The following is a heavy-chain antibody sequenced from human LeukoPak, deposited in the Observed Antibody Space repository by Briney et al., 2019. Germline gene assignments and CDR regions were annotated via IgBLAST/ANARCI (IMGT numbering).Heavy chain of an antibody. J-gene: IGHJ6*02. CDR3: AKLGYCSSTSCYYYYGMDV. V-gene: IGHV3-23*01. CDR1: GFTFDAYG. D-gene: IGHD2-2*01. Sequence: GGSLRLSCAASGFTFDAYGMSWVRQAPGKGLEWVSAVSGSGGSTYYADSVKGRFTISRDNSKNTLYLQMNSLRAEDTAVYYCAKLGYCSSTSCYYYYGMDVWGQGTTVTVSS. CDR2: VSGSGGST.